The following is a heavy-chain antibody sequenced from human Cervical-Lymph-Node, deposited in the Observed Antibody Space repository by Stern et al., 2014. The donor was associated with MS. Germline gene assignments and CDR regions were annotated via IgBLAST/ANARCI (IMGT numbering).Heavy chain of an antibody. V-gene: IGHV1-18*01. CDR2: ISAYNGNT. CDR1: GYTFTSYC. J-gene: IGHJ4*02. CDR3: ARDQNRAAGYSDY. Sequence: QVQLVQSGAEVKKPGASVKVSCKTSGYTFTSYCIRWVRQAPGQGLEWMGRISAYNGNTNYAPRLQGRGTMTTDTSTSTGYMELRSLRSDDTAVYYCARDQNRAAGYSDYWGQGTLVTVSS. D-gene: IGHD6-25*01.